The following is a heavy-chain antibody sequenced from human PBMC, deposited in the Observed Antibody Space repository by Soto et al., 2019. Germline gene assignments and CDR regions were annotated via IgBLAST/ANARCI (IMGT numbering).Heavy chain of an antibody. D-gene: IGHD3-16*02. J-gene: IGHJ6*02. CDR1: GGTFSTFA. CDR2: INAGTATT. Sequence: ASVKVSCKASGGTFSTFAIHWLRQAPGQRPEWMGWINAGTATTKYSQRFQGRVTFTRDTPASTAFMELSSLSSEDTAVYYCARGGAVINYYYYYGLAVWGQGTTVTVSS. V-gene: IGHV1-3*01. CDR3: ARGGAVINYYYYYGLAV.